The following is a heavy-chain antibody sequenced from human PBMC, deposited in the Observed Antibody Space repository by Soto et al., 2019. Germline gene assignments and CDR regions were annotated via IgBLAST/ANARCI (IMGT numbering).Heavy chain of an antibody. Sequence: GGSLRLSCAASRFSFNSYNMHWVRQAPGKGLEWVAIISHDGSNKYYGESVKGRFTVSRDNSKNTLYLQMNSLRPEDTAVYYCAKGDYGDSIDYWGQGTLVTVYS. CDR1: RFSFNSYN. V-gene: IGHV3-30*18. CDR2: ISHDGSNK. D-gene: IGHD4-17*01. CDR3: AKGDYGDSIDY. J-gene: IGHJ4*02.